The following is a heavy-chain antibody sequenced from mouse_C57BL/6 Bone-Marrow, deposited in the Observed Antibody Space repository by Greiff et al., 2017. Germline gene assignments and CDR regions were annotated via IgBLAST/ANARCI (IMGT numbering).Heavy chain of an antibody. Sequence: QVQLQQSGAELVRPGASVKLSCKASGYTFTSYGISWVKQRPGQGLEWIGEIYPRSGNTYYNEKFKGKATLTADKSSSTAYMQLRSLTSEDSAVYYFGGWEIATVPWCFDVWGTGTTVTVSS. J-gene: IGHJ1*03. D-gene: IGHD1-1*01. CDR3: GGWEIATVPWCFDV. CDR1: GYTFTSYG. V-gene: IGHV1-81*01. CDR2: IYPRSGNT.